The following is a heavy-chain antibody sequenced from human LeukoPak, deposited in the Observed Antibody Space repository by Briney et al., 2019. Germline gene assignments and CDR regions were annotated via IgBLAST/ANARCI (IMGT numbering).Heavy chain of an antibody. CDR3: ARGLNYYDSSGYYYDRDGFD. D-gene: IGHD3-22*01. CDR2: IIPIFGTA. Sequence: GASVKGSCKASGGTFSSYAISWVRQAPGQGLEWMGRIIPIFGTANYAQKFQGRVTITTDESTSTAYMELSSLRSEDTAVYYCARGLNYYDSSGYYYDRDGFDWGQGTLVTVSS. J-gene: IGHJ4*02. V-gene: IGHV1-69*05. CDR1: GGTFSSYA.